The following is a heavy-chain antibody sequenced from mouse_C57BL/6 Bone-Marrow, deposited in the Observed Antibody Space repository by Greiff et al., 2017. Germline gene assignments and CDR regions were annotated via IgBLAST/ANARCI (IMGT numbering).Heavy chain of an antibody. V-gene: IGHV3-8*01. CDR2: ISYSGST. D-gene: IGHD3-2*02. CDR3: ARGGWAEDYAMDY. J-gene: IGHJ4*01. CDR1: GYSIPSAY. Sequence: VQLKESGPGLAKPSQTLSLTCSFTGYSIPSAYWNWIRKFPGNKLEYMGYISYSGSTYYNPSLKSRISITRDTSKNQYYLQLNSVTTEDTATYYCARGGWAEDYAMDYWGQGTSVTVSS.